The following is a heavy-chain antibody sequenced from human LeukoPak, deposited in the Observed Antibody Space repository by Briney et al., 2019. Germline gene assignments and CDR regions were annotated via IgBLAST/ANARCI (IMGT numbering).Heavy chain of an antibody. Sequence: PGGSLRLSCTVSGFTVSSNSMSWVRQAPGKGLEWVSSISSSSSYIYYADSVKGRFTISRDNAKNSLYLQMNSLRAEDTAVYYCARVSKGSYSADPWGQGTLVTVSS. V-gene: IGHV3-21*01. CDR1: GFTVSSNS. D-gene: IGHD1-26*01. CDR2: ISSSSSYI. CDR3: ARVSKGSYSADP. J-gene: IGHJ5*02.